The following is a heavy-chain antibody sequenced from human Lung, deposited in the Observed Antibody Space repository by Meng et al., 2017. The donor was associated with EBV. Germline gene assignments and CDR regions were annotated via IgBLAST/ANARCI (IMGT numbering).Heavy chain of an antibody. Sequence: QAQLEGSGPGLVKPSETLSLPCTGSGGSISSYYWSWIRQPPGKGLEWIGYIYYSGSTNYNPSLKSRVTISVDTSKNQFSLNLSSVTAADTAVYYCASLVAATRWFDPWGQGTLVTVSS. CDR3: ASLVAATRWFDP. CDR1: GGSISSYY. CDR2: IYYSGST. D-gene: IGHD2-15*01. J-gene: IGHJ5*02. V-gene: IGHV4-59*01.